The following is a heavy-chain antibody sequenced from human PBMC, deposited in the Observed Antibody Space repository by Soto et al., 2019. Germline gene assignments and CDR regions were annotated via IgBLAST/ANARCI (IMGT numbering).Heavy chain of an antibody. Sequence: SVKVSCKASGGTFSSYAISWVRQAPGQGREWMGGIIPIFGTANYAQKFQGRVTITADKSTSTAYMELSSLRSEDTAVYYCARGGVGATLEYFDYWGQGALVTSPQ. V-gene: IGHV1-69*06. CDR3: ARGGVGATLEYFDY. D-gene: IGHD1-26*01. CDR2: IIPIFGTA. J-gene: IGHJ4*02. CDR1: GGTFSSYA.